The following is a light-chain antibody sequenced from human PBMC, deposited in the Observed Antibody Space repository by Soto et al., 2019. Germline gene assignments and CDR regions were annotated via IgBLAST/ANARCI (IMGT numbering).Light chain of an antibody. J-gene: IGLJ1*01. CDR2: DNV. CDR1: SSNLGAGYD. V-gene: IGLV1-40*01. CDR3: CSYAGSTTYV. Sequence: QSVLTQPPSVSGAPGQTVTISCTGSSSNLGAGYDVQWYQQLPGTAPKLLIYDNVNRPSGVPDRFSGSKSGTSASLAITGLQAEDEADYYCCSYAGSTTYVFGTGTKVTVL.